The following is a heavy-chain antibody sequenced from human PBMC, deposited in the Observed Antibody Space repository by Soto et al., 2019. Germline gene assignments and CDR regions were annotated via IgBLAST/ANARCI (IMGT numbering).Heavy chain of an antibody. D-gene: IGHD3-3*01. CDR2: MNPNSGNT. CDR1: GYTFTSYD. CDR3: ASPARNYDFWSGYSFDI. J-gene: IGHJ3*02. V-gene: IGHV1-8*01. Sequence: QVQLVQSGAEVKKPGASVKVSCKASGYTFTSYDINWVRQATGQGLEWMGWMNPNSGNTGYAQKCQGRVTMTRTTSISTAYMELSSLRSEDTAGYYCASPARNYDFWSGYSFDIWGQGTMVTVSS.